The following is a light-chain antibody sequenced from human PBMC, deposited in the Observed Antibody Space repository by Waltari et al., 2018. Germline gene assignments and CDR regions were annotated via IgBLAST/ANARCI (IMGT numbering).Light chain of an antibody. V-gene: IGLV2-14*01. J-gene: IGLJ2*01. CDR3: SSYTSSSTQV. CDR1: SSEVGGNND. CDR2: AVS. Sequence: QSALPQPASVSGSPGQSRTTACTGTSSEVGGNNDVYAYQHHPGNAPKLMIDAVSNRPSGVPNRFSGSKSGNTASLTISGLQAQDEADYYCSSYTSSSTQVFCGGTKLTVL.